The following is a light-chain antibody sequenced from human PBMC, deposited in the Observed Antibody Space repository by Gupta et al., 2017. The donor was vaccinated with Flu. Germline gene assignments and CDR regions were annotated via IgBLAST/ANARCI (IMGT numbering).Light chain of an antibody. Sequence: NCKPSQNSFHHFNNKEYLAWYQQTPGQPPKLLLYWASARVSGVPERFSGSGSGTDFTLTISSLHPDDVGIYYCQQYISTPPTFGQGTRLEI. J-gene: IGKJ5*01. CDR2: WAS. V-gene: IGKV4-1*01. CDR3: QQYISTPPT. CDR1: QNSFHHFNNKEY.